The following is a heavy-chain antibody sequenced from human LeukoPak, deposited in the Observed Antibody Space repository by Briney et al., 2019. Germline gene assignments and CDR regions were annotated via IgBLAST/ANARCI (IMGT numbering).Heavy chain of an antibody. CDR1: GFPFSSYW. Sequence: GGSLRLSCGPSGFPFSSYWMRWVRQAPGKGLVWVSRISGDGTIKTYADFVRGRFTISRDNTKNMLYLQMNSLKVEDTATYFCSRSQFDYWGQGVLVTVSS. J-gene: IGHJ4*02. CDR3: SRSQFDY. V-gene: IGHV3-74*03. CDR2: ISGDGTIK.